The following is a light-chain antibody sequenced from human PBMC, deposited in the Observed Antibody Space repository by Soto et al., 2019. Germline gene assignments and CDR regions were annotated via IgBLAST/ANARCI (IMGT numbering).Light chain of an antibody. Sequence: TVLTQSPDTLSLSPGGRATLSCRASSSVSSRDLAWYQQKPGQGPRLLMYGASNRATGIPDRFGGSGSGTAFSLTISRLEPEDSAVYYCQQFGTSLLTFGGGTKVEIK. CDR2: GAS. J-gene: IGKJ4*01. V-gene: IGKV3-20*01. CDR3: QQFGTSLLT. CDR1: SSVSSRD.